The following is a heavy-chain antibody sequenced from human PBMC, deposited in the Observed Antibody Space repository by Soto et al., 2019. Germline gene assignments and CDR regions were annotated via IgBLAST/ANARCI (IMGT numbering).Heavy chain of an antibody. V-gene: IGHV4-39*01. D-gene: IGHD2-21*01. CDR1: GSTFSIKDQS. Sequence: SENLSLTCTATGSTFSIKDQSWYVASIRQPPGKGLEWIGSIDNGGKRYYNPPLKSRVIISADTSKKQFSLSLNSVTAADTAVDYGVKRSRLVAPTWGQGSLVTVSS. J-gene: IGHJ4*02. CDR3: VKRSRLVAPT. CDR2: IDNGGKR.